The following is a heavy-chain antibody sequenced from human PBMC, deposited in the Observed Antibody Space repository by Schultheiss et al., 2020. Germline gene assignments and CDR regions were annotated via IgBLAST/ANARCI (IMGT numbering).Heavy chain of an antibody. CDR2: IIPIFGTA. CDR1: GGTFSSYA. D-gene: IGHD3-22*01. Sequence: SVKVSCKAYGGTFSSYAISWVRQAPGQGLEWMGGIIPIFGTANYAQKFQGRVTITADESTSTAYMELSSLRSEDTAVYYCARVIWHYDSTDNWFDPWGQGTLVTVSS. V-gene: IGHV1-69*13. J-gene: IGHJ5*02. CDR3: ARVIWHYDSTDNWFDP.